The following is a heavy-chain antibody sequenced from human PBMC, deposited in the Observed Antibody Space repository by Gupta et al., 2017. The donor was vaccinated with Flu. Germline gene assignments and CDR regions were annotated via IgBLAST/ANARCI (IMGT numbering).Heavy chain of an antibody. J-gene: IGHJ2*01. V-gene: IGHV4-31*02. Sequence: GTIRGGHYYWSWIRQHPGKGLEWIGYIYSGGGADYTPSLKRRLTISLDASGNQCSLKVSSVTDADTAVYYCARSTNWYFDRWGRGTLGTVSS. CDR3: ARSTNWYFDR. D-gene: IGHD2-8*01. CDR2: IYSGGGA. CDR1: GTIRGGHYY.